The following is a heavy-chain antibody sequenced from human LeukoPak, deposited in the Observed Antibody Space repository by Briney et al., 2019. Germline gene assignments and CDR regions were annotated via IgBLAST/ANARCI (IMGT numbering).Heavy chain of an antibody. CDR3: ARSNSIHEYFDF. Sequence: ASVKVSCKASGYTFSGYYIHWVRQAPGQGLEWMGSIYPSNGDTNYAQKFQGRVTLTRDTSIRTAYMELSRLRSDDSAVFYCARSNSIHEYFDFWGEGDLVTVSS. J-gene: IGHJ4*02. CDR1: GYTFSGYY. V-gene: IGHV1-2*02. D-gene: IGHD4-23*01. CDR2: IYPSNGDT.